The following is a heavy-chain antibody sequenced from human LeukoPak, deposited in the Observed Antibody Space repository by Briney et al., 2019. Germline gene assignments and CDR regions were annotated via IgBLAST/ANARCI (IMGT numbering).Heavy chain of an antibody. D-gene: IGHD2-15*01. CDR1: GYSFPTYW. CDR2: IYPGDSDT. Sequence: PGESLKISCKCSGYSFPTYWIGWVRQMPGKGLEWMGIIYPGDSDTRYSPSFQGQVTISADKSISTAYLQWSSLKASDTAMYYCARARYCSGGSCYAEYWGQGTLVTVSS. CDR3: ARARYCSGGSCYAEY. V-gene: IGHV5-51*01. J-gene: IGHJ4*02.